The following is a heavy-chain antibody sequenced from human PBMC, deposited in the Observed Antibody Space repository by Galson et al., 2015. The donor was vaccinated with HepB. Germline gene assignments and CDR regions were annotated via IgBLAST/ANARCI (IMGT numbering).Heavy chain of an antibody. D-gene: IGHD2-2*01. V-gene: IGHV4-39*01. CDR1: GGSISSSSYY. CDR2: FYYTRNT. Sequence: SETLSLTCTVSGGSISSSSYYWGWLRQPPGKGLEWIGSFYYTRNTHYNPSLKSRVTISGDTSKNQFSLKLNSVTAADTAVYYCARHESESKTYAADNWGQGTLVTVSS. J-gene: IGHJ4*02. CDR3: ARHESESKTYAADN.